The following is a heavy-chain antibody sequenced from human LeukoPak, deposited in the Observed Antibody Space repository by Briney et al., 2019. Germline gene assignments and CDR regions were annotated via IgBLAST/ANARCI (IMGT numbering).Heavy chain of an antibody. V-gene: IGHV3-23*01. Sequence: GGSLRLSCAASGFTFSSYAMSWVRQAPGKGLEGVSAISGRGGSTYYADSVKGRFTISRDNSKNTLYLQMNSLRAEDTAVYYCAKAKWELLFRERYYFDYWGQGTLVTVSS. J-gene: IGHJ4*02. CDR1: GFTFSSYA. D-gene: IGHD1-26*01. CDR3: AKAKWELLFRERYYFDY. CDR2: ISGRGGST.